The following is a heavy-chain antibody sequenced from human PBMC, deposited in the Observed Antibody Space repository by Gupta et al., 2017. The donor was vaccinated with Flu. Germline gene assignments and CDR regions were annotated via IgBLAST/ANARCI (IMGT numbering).Heavy chain of an antibody. Sequence: SNDYSWGWSRQPRGKGVEWNGHAEYRGNTIYRPSLKSRSTMSVDTSKSQFSARLNSGTAVDTASDDCARRNRYAKTFEHWGQGTPVTVSS. D-gene: IGHD1-1*01. J-gene: IGHJ5*02. CDR2: AEYRGNT. CDR3: ARRNRYAKTFEH. V-gene: IGHV4-39*01. CDR1: SNDYS.